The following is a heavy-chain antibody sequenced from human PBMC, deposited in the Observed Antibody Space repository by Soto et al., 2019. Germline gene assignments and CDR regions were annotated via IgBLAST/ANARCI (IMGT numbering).Heavy chain of an antibody. CDR3: ARGIRIAVT. CDR2: INHSGNT. Sequence: ETLSLTCAVYGGSFSGYYWSWIRQPPGKGLEWIGEINHSGNTNYNPSLKSRVTISVDTSKNQFSLKLSSVTAADTAVYYCARGIRIAVTWGQGTLVTVSS. D-gene: IGHD6-19*01. V-gene: IGHV4-34*01. CDR1: GGSFSGYY. J-gene: IGHJ4*02.